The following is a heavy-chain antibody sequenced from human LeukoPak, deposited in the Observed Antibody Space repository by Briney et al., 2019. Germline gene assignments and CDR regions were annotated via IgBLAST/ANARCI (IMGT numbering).Heavy chain of an antibody. Sequence: PGGSLRLSCAASGFTFSSYGMHWVRQAPGKGLEWVAVISYDGSNKYYADSVKGRFTISRDNSKNTLYLQMNSLRAEDTAVYYCVKNPGATPDYWGQGTLVTVSS. D-gene: IGHD1-26*01. J-gene: IGHJ4*02. CDR1: GFTFSSYG. CDR2: ISYDGSNK. CDR3: VKNPGATPDY. V-gene: IGHV3-30*18.